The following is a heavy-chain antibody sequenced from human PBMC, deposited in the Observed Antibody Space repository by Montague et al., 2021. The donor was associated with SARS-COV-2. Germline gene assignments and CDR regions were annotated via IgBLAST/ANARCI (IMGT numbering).Heavy chain of an antibody. CDR2: IYYSGST. J-gene: IGHJ3*02. V-gene: IGHV4-39*01. CDR3: ARQENSSGWFKPDAFDI. CDR1: GGSISSSSYY. D-gene: IGHD6-19*01. Sequence: SETLSLTCTVSGGSISSSSYYWGWIRQPPGKGLEWIGSIYYSGSTYYNPSLKSRVTISVDTSKNQFSLKVSSVTAADTAVYYCARQENSSGWFKPDAFDIWGQGTMVTVSS.